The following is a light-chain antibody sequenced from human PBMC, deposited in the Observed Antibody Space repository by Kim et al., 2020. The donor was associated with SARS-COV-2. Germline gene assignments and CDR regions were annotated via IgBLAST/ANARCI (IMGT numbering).Light chain of an antibody. CDR2: AAS. CDR1: QSVSSS. V-gene: IGKV3-15*01. J-gene: IGKJ5*01. CDR3: QQFNNWPPN. Sequence: VAPGERAPLSCRATQSVSSSLAWYQQKPGQAPRLLIYAASTRATGVPARFSGSGSGTEFTLTISSLQSEDFAVYYCQQFNNWPPNFGQGTRLEIK.